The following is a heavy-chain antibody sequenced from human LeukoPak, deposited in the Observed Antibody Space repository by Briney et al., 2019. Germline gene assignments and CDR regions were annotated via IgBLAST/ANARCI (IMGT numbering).Heavy chain of an antibody. J-gene: IGHJ4*02. CDR2: IYTSGST. V-gene: IGHV4-61*02. D-gene: IGHD2-15*01. CDR3: ARGPYCSGGSCYSWVDY. Sequence: KTSETLSLTCTVSGGSISSGSYYWSWIRQPAGKGLEWIGRIYTSGSTNYNPSLKSRVTISVDTSKNQFSLKLSSVTAADTAVYYCARGPYCSGGSCYSWVDYWGQGTLVTVSS. CDR1: GGSISSGSYY.